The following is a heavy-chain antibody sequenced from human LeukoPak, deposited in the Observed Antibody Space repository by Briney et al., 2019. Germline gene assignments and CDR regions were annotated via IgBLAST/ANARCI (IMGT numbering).Heavy chain of an antibody. CDR3: ARELSYYFDY. Sequence: GGSLRLSCAASGFTVSSNYMSWVRQAPGKGLEWVSVIYSGGSTYYADSVKGRFTISRDNSKNTLYPQMNSLRAEDTAVYYCARELSYYFDYWGQGTLVTVSS. J-gene: IGHJ4*02. V-gene: IGHV3-66*02. CDR1: GFTVSSNY. D-gene: IGHD1-7*01. CDR2: IYSGGST.